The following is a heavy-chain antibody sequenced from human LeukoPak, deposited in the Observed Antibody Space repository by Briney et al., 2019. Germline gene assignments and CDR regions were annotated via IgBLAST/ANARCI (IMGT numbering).Heavy chain of an antibody. CDR1: GGSFSGYY. Sequence: SETLSLTCAVYGGSFSGYYWSWIRQPPGKGLEWIASIYYSGSTYYNPSLKSRVIISVDTSKNQFSLKLNSVTAADTAVYYCARVDGSCSGGSCPSGNWFDPWGQGTLVTVSS. CDR3: ARVDGSCSGGSCPSGNWFDP. J-gene: IGHJ5*02. CDR2: IYYSGST. V-gene: IGHV4-34*01. D-gene: IGHD2-15*01.